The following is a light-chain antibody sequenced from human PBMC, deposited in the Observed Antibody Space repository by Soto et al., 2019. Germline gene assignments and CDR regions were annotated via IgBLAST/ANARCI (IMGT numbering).Light chain of an antibody. Sequence: QSVLTQPASVSGSPGQSIAISCTGTRSDVGAYNYVSWYQQHPGKAPKLMISEVTNRPSGVSDRFSGSKSGNTASLTISGLQAEDEADYYCSSFTSRFTFVFGTGTKVTGL. CDR2: EVT. CDR3: SSFTSRFTFV. V-gene: IGLV2-14*01. CDR1: RSDVGAYNY. J-gene: IGLJ1*01.